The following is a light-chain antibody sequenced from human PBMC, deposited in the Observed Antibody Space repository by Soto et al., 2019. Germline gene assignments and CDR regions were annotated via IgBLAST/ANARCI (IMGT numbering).Light chain of an antibody. CDR3: SSYTSSSTL. CDR2: EVS. Sequence: QSALTQPASVSGSPGQSITISCTGTSSDVGGYNYVSWYQHHPGKAPKLMIYEVSNRPSGVSNRFSGSKSGNTASLTISGLRAEDEADYYCSSYTSSSTLFGGGTKLTVL. V-gene: IGLV2-14*01. CDR1: SSDVGGYNY. J-gene: IGLJ2*01.